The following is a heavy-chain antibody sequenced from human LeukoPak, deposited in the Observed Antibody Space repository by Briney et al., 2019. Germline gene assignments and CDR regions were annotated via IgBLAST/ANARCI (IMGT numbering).Heavy chain of an antibody. J-gene: IGHJ4*02. D-gene: IGHD2-15*01. V-gene: IGHV4-39*01. CDR3: ASEGYCSGGSCYSAY. CDR1: GGSISSSSYY. Sequence: PSETLSLTCTVSGGSISSSSYYWGWIRQPPGKGLEWIGSIYYSGSTYYNPSLKSRVTISVDTSKNQFSLKLSSVTAADTAVYYCASEGYCSGGSCYSAYWGQGTLVTVSS. CDR2: IYYSGST.